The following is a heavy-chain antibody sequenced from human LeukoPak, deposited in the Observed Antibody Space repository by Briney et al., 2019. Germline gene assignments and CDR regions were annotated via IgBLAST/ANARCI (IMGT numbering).Heavy chain of an antibody. D-gene: IGHD6-19*01. Sequence: PSETLSLTCTVSGGSISSHYWSWIRQPPGKGLEWIGYIYYSGSTNYNPSLKSRVTVSVDTSKNQFSLKLSSVTAADTAVYYCARERRYSSGWDPRAYFDYWGQGTLVTVSS. J-gene: IGHJ4*02. CDR3: ARERRYSSGWDPRAYFDY. CDR1: GGSISSHY. CDR2: IYYSGST. V-gene: IGHV4-59*11.